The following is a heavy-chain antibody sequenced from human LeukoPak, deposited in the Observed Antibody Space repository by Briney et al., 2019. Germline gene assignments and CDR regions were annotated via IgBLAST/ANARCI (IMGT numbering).Heavy chain of an antibody. V-gene: IGHV1-69*04. D-gene: IGHD3-22*01. CDR3: ARDDSSGYYGNDY. CDR2: IIPILGIA. Sequence: SVKVSCKASGGTFSSYAISWVRQAPGQVLEWMGRIIPILGIANYAQKFQGRVTITADKSTSTAYMELSSLRSEDTAVYYCARDDSSGYYGNDYWGQGTLVTVSS. CDR1: GGTFSSYA. J-gene: IGHJ4*02.